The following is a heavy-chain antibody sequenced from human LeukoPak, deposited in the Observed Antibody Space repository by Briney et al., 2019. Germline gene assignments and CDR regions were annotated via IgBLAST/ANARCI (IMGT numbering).Heavy chain of an antibody. V-gene: IGHV5-10-1*01. J-gene: IGHJ4*02. CDR3: ARHDYDSSGYYH. CDR2: IDLGDSYT. D-gene: IGHD3-22*01. CDR1: GFSFPSYW. Sequence: GESLKISCKGSGFSFPSYWISWVRQMPGKGLEWMGRIDLGDSYTNYSPSFQGHVTISADMSISTVYLHWSSLKASDTAMYYCARHDYDSSGYYHWGQGTLVTVSS.